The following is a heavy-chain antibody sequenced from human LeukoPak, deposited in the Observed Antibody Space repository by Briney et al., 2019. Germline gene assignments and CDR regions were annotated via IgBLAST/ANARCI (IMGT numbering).Heavy chain of an antibody. V-gene: IGHV3-74*01. CDR3: ARWKIANSAFDY. CDR2: INSDGSST. D-gene: IGHD1-1*01. CDR1: GFTFSSYW. J-gene: IGHJ4*02. Sequence: PGGSLRLSCAASGFTFSSYWMHWVRQAPGKGLLWVSRINSDGSSTSYADSVKGRFTISRDNAKNTLYLQMNSLRAEDTAVYYCARWKIANSAFDYWGQGTLVTVSS.